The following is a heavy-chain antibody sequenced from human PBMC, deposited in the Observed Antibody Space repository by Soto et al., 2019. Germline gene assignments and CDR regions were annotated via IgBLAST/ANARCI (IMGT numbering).Heavy chain of an antibody. V-gene: IGHV1-69*04. J-gene: IGHJ5*02. Sequence: GASVKVSCKASGGTFSSYTISWVRQAPGQGLEWMGRIIPILGIANYAQKFQGRVTITADKSTSTAYMELSSLRSEDTAVYYCARDRGYCSSTSCSLTENWFDPWGQGTLVTVSS. CDR2: IIPILGIA. CDR1: GGTFSSYT. D-gene: IGHD2-2*01. CDR3: ARDRGYCSSTSCSLTENWFDP.